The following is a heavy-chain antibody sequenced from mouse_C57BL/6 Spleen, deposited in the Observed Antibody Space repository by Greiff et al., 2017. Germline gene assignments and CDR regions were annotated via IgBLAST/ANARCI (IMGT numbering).Heavy chain of an antibody. V-gene: IGHV1-55*01. CDR3: AREGTVLYNYGYDRPAFAY. D-gene: IGHD2-2*01. CDR2: IYPGSGST. J-gene: IGHJ3*01. CDR1: GYTFTSYW. Sequence: QVQLQQPGAELVKPGASVKMSCKASGYTFTSYWITWVKQRPGQGLEWIGDIYPGSGSTNYNEKFKSKATLTVDTSSSTAYMQLSSLTSEDSAVYYCAREGTVLYNYGYDRPAFAYWGQGTLVTVSA.